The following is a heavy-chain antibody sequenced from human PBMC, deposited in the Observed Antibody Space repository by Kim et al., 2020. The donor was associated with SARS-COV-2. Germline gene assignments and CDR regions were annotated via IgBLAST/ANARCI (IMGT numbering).Heavy chain of an antibody. J-gene: IGHJ6*02. Sequence: GGSLRLSCAASGFTFSSYAMHWVRQAPGKGLEWVAVISYDGSNKYYADSVKGRFTISRDNSKNTLYLQMNSLRAEDTAVYYCAREGLNGIYGSMGYYYYGMDVWGQGTTVTVSS. V-gene: IGHV3-30-3*01. CDR3: AREGLNGIYGSMGYYYYGMDV. CDR1: GFTFSSYA. CDR2: ISYDGSNK. D-gene: IGHD1-1*01.